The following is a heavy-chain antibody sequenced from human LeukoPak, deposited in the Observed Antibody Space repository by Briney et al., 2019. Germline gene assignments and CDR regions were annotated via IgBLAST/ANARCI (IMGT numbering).Heavy chain of an antibody. V-gene: IGHV3-23*01. D-gene: IGHD5-12*01. CDR2: ISGSGGST. CDR1: GGSISSYY. CDR3: AKPYEANPPSFDP. J-gene: IGHJ5*02. Sequence: ETLSLTCTVSGGSISSYYWSWVRQAPGKGLEWVSAISGSGGSTYYADSVKGRFTISRDNSKNTLYLQMNSLRAEDTAVYYCAKPYEANPPSFDPWGQGTLVTVSS.